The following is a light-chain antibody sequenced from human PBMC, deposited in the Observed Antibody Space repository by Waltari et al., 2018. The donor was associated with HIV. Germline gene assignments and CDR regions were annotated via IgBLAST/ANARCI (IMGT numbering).Light chain of an antibody. V-gene: IGKV1-9*01. J-gene: IGKJ1*01. CDR1: QGIATY. CDR2: AAS. CDR3: QLLNGYPT. Sequence: DIQLTQSPSFLSASVGDRVTITCRASQGIATYLAWYQQKPGRPPKLLIYAASTLQSGVPSRFSGSGSGTEFTLTVSSLQPEDSATYYCQLLNGYPTFGQGTKVEIK.